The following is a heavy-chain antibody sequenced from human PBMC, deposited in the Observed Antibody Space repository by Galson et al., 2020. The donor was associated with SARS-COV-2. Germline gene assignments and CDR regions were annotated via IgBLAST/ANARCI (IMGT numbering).Heavy chain of an antibody. V-gene: IGHV3-30*18. CDR1: GLSFSNYG. J-gene: IGHJ6*02. CDR2: TSYDGSDQ. Sequence: GESLKISCTASGLSFSNYGMHWVRQAPGKGLEWVAVTSYDGSDQYYADFVKGRFTISRDSSENTLYLQMDSLRTEDTAVYYCAKDRTTFGVVRDYYGMDVWGQGTTVTVSS. CDR3: AKDRTTFGVVRDYYGMDV. D-gene: IGHD3-3*01.